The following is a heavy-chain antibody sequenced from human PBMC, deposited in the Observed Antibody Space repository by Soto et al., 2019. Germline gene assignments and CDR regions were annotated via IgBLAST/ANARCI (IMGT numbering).Heavy chain of an antibody. CDR2: ISRDGTNT. CDR1: RFSFGSFG. CDR3: ARGNLSFDFDS. Sequence: QIQLVESGGGVVQPGGSLRLSCAASRFSFGSFGMHWVRQAPGKGLEWVAFISRDGTNTYYGDSVKGRFTLSRDNSMNTVYLKMTTVRDEDTALYYCARGNLSFDFDSWGQGTLVIVSS. J-gene: IGHJ4*02. V-gene: IGHV3-30*03.